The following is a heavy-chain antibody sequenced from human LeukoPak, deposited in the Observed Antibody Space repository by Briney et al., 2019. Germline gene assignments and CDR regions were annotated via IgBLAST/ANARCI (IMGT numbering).Heavy chain of an antibody. CDR1: GGLNTHYY. Sequence: PSETLSLTCSVSGGLNTHYYWSWIRQPPGKGLEWIGYIYHSGSTNYNPSLKSRVTISVDTSKNQFSLKLTSVTAADTAVYYCTRGQWLPVFDFWGQGTLGTVSS. CDR2: IYHSGST. D-gene: IGHD3-22*01. J-gene: IGHJ5*01. CDR3: TRGQWLPVFDF. V-gene: IGHV4-59*01.